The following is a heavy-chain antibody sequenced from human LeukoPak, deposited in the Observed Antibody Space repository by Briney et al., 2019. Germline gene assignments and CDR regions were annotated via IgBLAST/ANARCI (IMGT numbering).Heavy chain of an antibody. J-gene: IGHJ5*02. CDR3: AKESDSNSNWFDP. Sequence: GGSLRLSCEVSGFTFSSYWMHWVRQAPGTGLVWVSRINSDGSSTTYADSVKGRFTISRDNAKNSLYLQMNSLRAEDTAVYYCAKESDSNSNWFDPWGQGTLVTVSS. CDR1: GFTFSSYW. D-gene: IGHD4-11*01. V-gene: IGHV3-74*01. CDR2: INSDGSST.